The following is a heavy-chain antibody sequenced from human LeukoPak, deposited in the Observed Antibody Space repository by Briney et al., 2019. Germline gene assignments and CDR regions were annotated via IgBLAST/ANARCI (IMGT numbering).Heavy chain of an antibody. D-gene: IGHD2-2*01. V-gene: IGHV4-38-2*02. CDR3: AREYCSSTSCYYSSSSAPYWLDP. J-gene: IGHJ5*02. CDR2: IYHSGST. Sequence: PSETLSLTCTVSGYSINSGYYWGWIRQPPGKGLEWIGSIYHSGSTYYNPSLKSRVTISVDTSKNQFSLRVSSVTAADTAVYYCAREYCSSTSCYYSSSSAPYWLDPWGQGTLVTVSS. CDR1: GYSINSGYY.